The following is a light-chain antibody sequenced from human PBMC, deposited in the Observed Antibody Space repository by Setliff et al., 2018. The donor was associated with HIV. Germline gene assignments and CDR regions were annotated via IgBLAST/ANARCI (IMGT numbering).Light chain of an antibody. CDR2: NVS. CDR1: SGDVGAFHY. CDR3: NSYTDITTVI. J-gene: IGLJ2*01. Sequence: QSALTQPASVSGSPGQSITISCTGTSGDVGAFHYVSWYQQHPGKAPKLIIYNVSDRPSGISSRFSGSKSGNTASLTISDLQAGDEADYYCNSYTDITTVIFGGGTKVTVL. V-gene: IGLV2-14*03.